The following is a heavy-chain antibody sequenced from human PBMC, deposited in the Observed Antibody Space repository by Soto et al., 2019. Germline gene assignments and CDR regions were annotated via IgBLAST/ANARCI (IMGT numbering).Heavy chain of an antibody. CDR1: GGSFSGYY. Sequence: QVQLQQWGAGLLKPSETLSLTCAVYGGSFSGYYWSWIRQPPGKGLEWIGEINHSGSTNYNPSLKSRVTISVDTSKNQFSLELSSVTAADTAVYYCAREPSSSLSYFDYWGQGTLVTVSS. CDR3: AREPSSSLSYFDY. D-gene: IGHD6-6*01. J-gene: IGHJ4*02. V-gene: IGHV4-34*01. CDR2: INHSGST.